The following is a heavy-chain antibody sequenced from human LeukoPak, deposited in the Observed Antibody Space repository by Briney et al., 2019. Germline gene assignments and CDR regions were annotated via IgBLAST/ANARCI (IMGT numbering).Heavy chain of an antibody. D-gene: IGHD3-10*01. CDR3: ATQQSYYYGSGSYSDS. Sequence: GGSLRLSCAASGFTVSSNYMAWVRQAPGKGLECVSFIYGGGLTYYADSVTGRFTISRDNSKSTLFLQMNSLRAEDTAIYYCATQQSYYYGSGSYSDSWGQGTLVTVSS. CDR2: IYGGGLT. CDR1: GFTVSSNY. J-gene: IGHJ4*02. V-gene: IGHV3-66*01.